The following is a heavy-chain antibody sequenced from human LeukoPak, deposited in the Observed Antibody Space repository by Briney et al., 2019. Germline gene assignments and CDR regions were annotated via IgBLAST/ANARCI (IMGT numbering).Heavy chain of an antibody. CDR3: AGVVPAAMSINWFDP. D-gene: IGHD2-2*01. CDR1: GGSISSSSYY. J-gene: IGHJ5*02. V-gene: IGHV4-39*01. Sequence: SETLSLTCTVSGGSISSSSYYWGWIRQPPGKGLGWIGSIYYSGSTYYNPSLKSRVTISVDTSKNQFSLKLSSVTAADTAVYYCAGVVPAAMSINWFDPWGQGTLVTVSS. CDR2: IYYSGST.